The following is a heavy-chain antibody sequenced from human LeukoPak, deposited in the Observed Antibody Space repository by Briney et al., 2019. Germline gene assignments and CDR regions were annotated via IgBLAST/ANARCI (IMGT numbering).Heavy chain of an antibody. D-gene: IGHD2-15*01. CDR3: ARYRPRTNKGGGFDY. J-gene: IGHJ4*02. Sequence: GGSLRLSCAASGFTFSDFEMNWVRQAPGKGLEGVSDISRRGSTTYYADSVKGRFTISRDNAKNSLYLQMNSLRVEDTAVYYCARYRPRTNKGGGFDYWGQGTLVTVSS. V-gene: IGHV3-48*03. CDR1: GFTFSDFE. CDR2: ISRRGSTT.